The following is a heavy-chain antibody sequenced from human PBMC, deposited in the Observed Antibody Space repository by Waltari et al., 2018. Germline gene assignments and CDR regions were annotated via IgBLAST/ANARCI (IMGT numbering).Heavy chain of an antibody. Sequence: QLVESGGRLVQPGGSLSLCCAASGSTFHRYAMHWVRQAPGKGLEWVAYISSDSNTINYADSVKGRFTISRDNARNSVFLQMNSLRTEDTAVYYCASHSVGWTYFDYWGQGTLVTVSS. D-gene: IGHD6-19*01. CDR2: ISSDSNTI. J-gene: IGHJ4*02. CDR1: GSTFHRYA. CDR3: ASHSVGWTYFDY. V-gene: IGHV3-48*04.